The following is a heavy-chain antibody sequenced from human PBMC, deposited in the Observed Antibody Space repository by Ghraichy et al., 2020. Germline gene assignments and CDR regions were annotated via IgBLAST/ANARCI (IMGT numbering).Heavy chain of an antibody. CDR1: GFTFSSYG. Sequence: GESLNISCAASGFTFSSYGMHWVRQAPGKGLEWVAVIWYDGSNKYYADSVKGRFTISRDNSKNTLYLQMNSLRAEDTAVYYCARGYSSSWVGPPFDYWGQGTLVTVSS. CDR3: ARGYSSSWVGPPFDY. V-gene: IGHV3-33*01. D-gene: IGHD6-13*01. J-gene: IGHJ4*02. CDR2: IWYDGSNK.